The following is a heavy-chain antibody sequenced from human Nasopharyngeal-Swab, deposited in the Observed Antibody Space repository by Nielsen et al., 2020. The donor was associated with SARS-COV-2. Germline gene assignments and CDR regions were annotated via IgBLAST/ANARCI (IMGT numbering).Heavy chain of an antibody. CDR1: GFTFSSYA. CDR3: ATETGRYFDLYFQH. Sequence: GGSLRLSCAASGFTFSSYAMSWVRQAPGKGLEWVSAIRGSGGSTYYADSVKGRFTISRDNSKNTLYLQMNSLRAEDTAVYYCATETGRYFDLYFQHWGQGTLVTVSS. D-gene: IGHD3-9*01. CDR2: IRGSGGST. V-gene: IGHV3-23*01. J-gene: IGHJ1*01.